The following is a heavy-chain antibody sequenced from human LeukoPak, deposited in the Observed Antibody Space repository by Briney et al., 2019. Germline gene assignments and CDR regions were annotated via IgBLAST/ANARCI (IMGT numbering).Heavy chain of an antibody. J-gene: IGHJ4*02. CDR1: GYTFTNNY. CDR3: ARDQEGFDY. CDR2: IYPRDGST. Sequence: ASVKVSCKASGYTFTNNYLHWVRQAPGQGLEWMGMIYPRDGSTSYAQNFQGRVTVTRDTSTTTVHMELRGLGSEDTAVYYCARDQEGFDYWGREPWSPSPQ. V-gene: IGHV1-46*01.